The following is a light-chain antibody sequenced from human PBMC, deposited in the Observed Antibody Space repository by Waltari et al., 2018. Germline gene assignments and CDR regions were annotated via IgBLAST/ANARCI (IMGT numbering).Light chain of an antibody. J-gene: IGKJ2*01. CDR2: EAT. CDR1: QDIDDE. Sequence: ETTLTQSPAFMSATPRDKVNISCRASQDIDDEMNWYQQKPGEGAIFIIQEATTLVPGIPPRFSGSGYGTDFTLTINNVQSEDVASYFCLEHDNFPTHTFGQGTKLEIK. V-gene: IGKV5-2*01. CDR3: LEHDNFPTHT.